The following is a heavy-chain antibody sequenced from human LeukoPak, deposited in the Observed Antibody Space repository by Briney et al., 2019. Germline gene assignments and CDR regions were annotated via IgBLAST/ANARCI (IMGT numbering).Heavy chain of an antibody. CDR1: GYTFTSYG. J-gene: IGHJ4*02. CDR3: ARDPVPAAIQGPDY. D-gene: IGHD2-2*02. V-gene: IGHV1-18*01. Sequence: ASVTVSCKASGYTFTSYGISWVRQAPGQGLEWMGWISACNGNTNYAQKLQGRVTMTTDTSTSTAYMELSSLRSEDTAVYYCARDPVPAAIQGPDYWGQGTLVTVSS. CDR2: ISACNGNT.